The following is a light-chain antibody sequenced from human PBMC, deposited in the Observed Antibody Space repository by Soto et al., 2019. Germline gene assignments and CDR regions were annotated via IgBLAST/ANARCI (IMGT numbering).Light chain of an antibody. CDR3: QQYSTWPRT. Sequence: ETVMTQSPATLSVSPGERATLSCRASQSVSSDLAWYQQKPGQATRLLIFGASTRATGIPARFAGSRSGTEFTLTISSLQSEDFAVYFCQQYSTWPRTFGQGTKVE. J-gene: IGKJ1*01. V-gene: IGKV3-15*01. CDR2: GAS. CDR1: QSVSSD.